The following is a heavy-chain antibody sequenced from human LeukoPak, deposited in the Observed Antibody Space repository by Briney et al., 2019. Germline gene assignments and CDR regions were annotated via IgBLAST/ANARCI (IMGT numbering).Heavy chain of an antibody. Sequence: KPSETLSLTCTVSGGSISSSDYYWGWIRQPPGKGLEWIGYIYYSGNTYYNPSLQSRVTISVDTSKNQFSLNLSSVTAADTAVFYCARGHDYFDYWGQGTLVTVSS. CDR2: IYYSGNT. V-gene: IGHV4-30-4*08. J-gene: IGHJ4*02. CDR1: GGSISSSDYY. CDR3: ARGHDYFDY.